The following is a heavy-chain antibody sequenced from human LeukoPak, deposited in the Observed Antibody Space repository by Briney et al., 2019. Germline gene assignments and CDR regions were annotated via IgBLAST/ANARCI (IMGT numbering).Heavy chain of an antibody. CDR3: ASSLCSGGSCRAPSVDY. V-gene: IGHV4-59*01. J-gene: IGHJ4*02. Sequence: SETLSLTCTVSGGSISSYYWSWIRQPPGKGLEWIGYIYYSGSTNYNPSLKSRVTISVDTSKNQFSLKLSSVTAADTAVYYCASSLCSGGSCRAPSVDYWGQGTLVTVSS. CDR1: GGSISSYY. D-gene: IGHD2-15*01. CDR2: IYYSGST.